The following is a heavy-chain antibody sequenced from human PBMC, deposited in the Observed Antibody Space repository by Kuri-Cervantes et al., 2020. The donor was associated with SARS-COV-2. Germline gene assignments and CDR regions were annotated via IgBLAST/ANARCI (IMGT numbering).Heavy chain of an antibody. CDR1: GFTFSSYA. Sequence: GESLKISCAASGFTFSSYAMSWARQAPGKGLEWVAVISYDGSNKYYADSVKGRFTISRDNSKNTLYLQMNSLRAEDTAVYYCARGWDAFDIWGQGTMVTVSS. J-gene: IGHJ3*02. CDR3: ARGWDAFDI. V-gene: IGHV3-30-3*01. CDR2: ISYDGSNK. D-gene: IGHD5-24*01.